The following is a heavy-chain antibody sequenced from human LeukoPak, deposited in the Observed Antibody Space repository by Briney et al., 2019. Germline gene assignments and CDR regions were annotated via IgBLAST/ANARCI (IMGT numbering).Heavy chain of an antibody. D-gene: IGHD3-22*01. V-gene: IGHV3-30*18. CDR2: ISYDGSNK. J-gene: IGHJ4*02. Sequence: GGSLRLSCAASGFTFSSYGMHWVRQASGKGLEWVAVISYDGSNKYYADSVKGRFTISRDNSKNTLYLQMNSLRAEDTAVYYCAKDRSLDSWGQGTLVTVSS. CDR3: AKDRSLDS. CDR1: GFTFSSYG.